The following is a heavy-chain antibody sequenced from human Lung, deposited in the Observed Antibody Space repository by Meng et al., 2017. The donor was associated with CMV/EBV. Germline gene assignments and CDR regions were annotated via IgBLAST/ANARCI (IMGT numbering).Heavy chain of an antibody. Sequence: GGSXRLXCTASGFNFNIFEMNWVRQTPGKGLEWISYINDASNNKYYADSVKGRFTISRDNAQKSLFLQMNTLRVEDTAIYYCARTPRGYSHGYSALYFDSXGQGXLVTVSS. D-gene: IGHD5-18*01. V-gene: IGHV3-48*03. J-gene: IGHJ4*02. CDR3: ARTPRGYSHGYSALYFDS. CDR2: INDASNNK. CDR1: GFNFNIFE.